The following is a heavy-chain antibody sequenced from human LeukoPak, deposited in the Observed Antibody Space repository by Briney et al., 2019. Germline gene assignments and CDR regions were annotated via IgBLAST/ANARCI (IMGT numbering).Heavy chain of an antibody. CDR2: IRYDGNDK. CDR1: GFTFSSYW. Sequence: GGSLRLSCEGFGFTFSSYWMSWVRQAPGKVLGWAAFIRYDGNDKFYAETVKGRFTISRDTSRNTLYLQMNRLRHEDAAVYYCAKGLMRDRWFGESWGQGTLVTVSS. V-gene: IGHV3-30*02. J-gene: IGHJ5*02. D-gene: IGHD3-10*01. CDR3: AKGLMRDRWFGES.